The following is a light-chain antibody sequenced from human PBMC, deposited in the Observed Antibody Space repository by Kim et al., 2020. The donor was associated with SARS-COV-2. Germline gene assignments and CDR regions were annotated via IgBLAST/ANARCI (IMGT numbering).Light chain of an antibody. V-gene: IGKV3-20*01. Sequence: PGESAPLSCRASQYFSSSFLVWYQQRPGQAPRLLIYYASSRATGIPDRFIGSGSGTDFPLTIGRLEPEDFAVYYCQQYGGSPRFRQGTKVDLK. CDR2: YAS. CDR1: QYFSSSF. CDR3: QQYGGSPR. J-gene: IGKJ1*01.